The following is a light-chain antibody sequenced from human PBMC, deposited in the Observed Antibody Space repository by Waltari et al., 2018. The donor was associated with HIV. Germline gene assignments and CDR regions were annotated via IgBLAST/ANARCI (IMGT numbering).Light chain of an antibody. V-gene: IGKV3-20*01. CDR1: QSVSNHY. J-gene: IGKJ4*01. CDR3: QQYGTSPLT. CDR2: GAS. Sequence: EIVLTQSPGTLSLSPGERATLSCRASQSVSNHYLAWYQQKPGQAPRLLIYGASSRATGSPDRFIGSGSGTDFTLTISRLEPEDFAVYYCQQYGTSPLTFGGGTNVDMK.